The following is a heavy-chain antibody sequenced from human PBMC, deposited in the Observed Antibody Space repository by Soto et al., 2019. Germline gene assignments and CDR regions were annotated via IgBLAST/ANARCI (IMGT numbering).Heavy chain of an antibody. CDR3: AKPSVPRPRKTVTFDF. J-gene: IGHJ5*01. D-gene: IGHD4-17*01. V-gene: IGHV3-23*01. CDR1: GFTLSSQA. Sequence: EVQLLESGGGLVQPGGSLRLSCAASGFTLSSQALSWVRQAPGKGLEWVSAVSGSGGSTYYADSVKGRFTISRDNSKNTLYLQMNSLRAEDTAVYYCAKPSVPRPRKTVTFDFGGQGTLVTVSS. CDR2: VSGSGGST.